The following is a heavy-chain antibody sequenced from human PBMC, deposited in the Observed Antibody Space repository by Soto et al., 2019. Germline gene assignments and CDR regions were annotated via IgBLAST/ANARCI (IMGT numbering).Heavy chain of an antibody. CDR3: ARDGPMVRGFFRSCFDY. CDR1: GYTFTSYY. Sequence: QVPLVQSGAEVKKPGASVKVSCKASGYTFTSYYMHWVRQAPGQGLERMGIINPSGGSTSYAQKFQGRVTMTSDTSTSTVYMELSSRSSEDTAVYYWARDGPMVRGFFRSCFDYWGQGPLVTVSS. CDR2: INPSGGST. D-gene: IGHD3-10*01. V-gene: IGHV1-46*01. J-gene: IGHJ4*02.